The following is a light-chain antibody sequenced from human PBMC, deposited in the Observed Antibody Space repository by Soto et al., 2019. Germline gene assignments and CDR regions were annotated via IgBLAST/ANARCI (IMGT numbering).Light chain of an antibody. J-gene: IGKJ2*01. CDR3: QQYNSYPYT. Sequence: DIQMTQSPSTLSASVGDRVTITCRASQSISTWLTWYQQKPGKAPKLLIYKASSLESGVPSRFSGSGSGTEFTLTISSLQPDDFATYYCQQYNSYPYTFGQGTKLEI. CDR1: QSISTW. CDR2: KAS. V-gene: IGKV1-5*03.